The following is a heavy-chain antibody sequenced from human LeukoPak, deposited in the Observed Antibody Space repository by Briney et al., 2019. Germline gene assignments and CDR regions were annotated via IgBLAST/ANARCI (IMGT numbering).Heavy chain of an antibody. Sequence: HPGGSLRLSCAVSGFSFSSYWMHWVRQAPGKGLVWVSRINSDGSGTSYADSVKGRFTISRDNAKNTLYLQMNSLRAGDTAVYYCGRDRSAPYYDLDYWGQGTLVTVSS. CDR1: GFSFSSYW. CDR2: INSDGSGT. J-gene: IGHJ4*02. CDR3: GRDRSAPYYDLDY. V-gene: IGHV3-74*01. D-gene: IGHD2/OR15-2a*01.